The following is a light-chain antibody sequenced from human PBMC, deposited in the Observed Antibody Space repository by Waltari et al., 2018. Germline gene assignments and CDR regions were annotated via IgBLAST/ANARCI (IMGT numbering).Light chain of an antibody. J-gene: IGKJ3*01. CDR1: QTLYRSNNKNY. CDR2: WAS. V-gene: IGKV4-1*01. CDR3: QQYYNTPPT. Sequence: DIVMTQSPDSLAVSLGERATINCKSSQTLYRSNNKNYLAWYQQKPGQPTQMLIYWASTRESGVPDRFSGSGSGTDFTLTITSLQAEDVAVYYCQQYYNTPPTFGPGTKVDIK.